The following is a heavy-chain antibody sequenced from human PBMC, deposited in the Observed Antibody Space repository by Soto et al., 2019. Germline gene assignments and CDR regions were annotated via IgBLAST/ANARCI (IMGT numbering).Heavy chain of an antibody. V-gene: IGHV3-7*01. CDR2: IKEDGSEK. Sequence: PGGSLRLSCAASGFTFSSYAMSWVRQAPGKGLEWVANIKEDGSEKYYVDSVKGRFTISRDNAQNSVFLQMNSLRAEDTAIYYCARDCSGGSCQYWGQGTLVTVSS. CDR3: ARDCSGGSCQY. D-gene: IGHD2-15*01. CDR1: GFTFSSYA. J-gene: IGHJ4*02.